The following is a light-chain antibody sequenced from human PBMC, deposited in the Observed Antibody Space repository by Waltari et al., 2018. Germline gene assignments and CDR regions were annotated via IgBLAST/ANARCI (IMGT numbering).Light chain of an antibody. V-gene: IGKV3-15*01. CDR3: QQYSKWPPYT. Sequence: EIVMTQSPATLSVSPGERATLSCRAGESVSSYVAWYQQNPGQTPRLLSFGASTRATGVPARFSGSGSGTEFTLTISSLQSEDSGVYYCQQYSKWPPYTFGQGTKLEIK. J-gene: IGKJ2*01. CDR1: ESVSSY. CDR2: GAS.